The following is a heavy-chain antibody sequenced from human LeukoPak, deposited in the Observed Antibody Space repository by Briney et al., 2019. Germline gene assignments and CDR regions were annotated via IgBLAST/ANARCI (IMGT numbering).Heavy chain of an antibody. CDR3: AKRGHSSSSGAPDFDY. J-gene: IGHJ4*02. Sequence: GGSLRLSCSASGFTFGSYAMSWVRQAPGKGLEWVSTISSSAGNTYYADSVKGRFTISRDNSKNTLYVQMNSLRAEDTAVYYRAKRGHSSSSGAPDFDYWGQGTLVTVSS. D-gene: IGHD6-6*01. CDR1: GFTFGSYA. CDR2: ISSSAGNT. V-gene: IGHV3-23*01.